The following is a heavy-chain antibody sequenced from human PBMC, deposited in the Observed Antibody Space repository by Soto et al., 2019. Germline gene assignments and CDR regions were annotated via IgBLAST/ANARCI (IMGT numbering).Heavy chain of an antibody. CDR2: IYTSGST. CDR3: ARGIYYGANSDSAFDI. D-gene: IGHD4-17*01. J-gene: IGHJ3*02. Sequence: SLTCTVSGGSISSYYWSWIRQPAGKGLEWIGRIYTSGSTNYNPSLKSRVTMSVDTSKNQFSLKLSSVTAADTAVYYCARGIYYGANSDSAFDIWGRGTMVTVSS. CDR1: GGSISSYY. V-gene: IGHV4-4*07.